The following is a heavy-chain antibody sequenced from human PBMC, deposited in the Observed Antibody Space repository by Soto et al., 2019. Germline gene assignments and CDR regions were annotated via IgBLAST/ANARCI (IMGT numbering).Heavy chain of an antibody. CDR3: VRSGHSFGGVM. J-gene: IGHJ4*02. D-gene: IGHD3-16*01. Sequence: SETLSLTCTVSGASMNNYYGSWVRQPPGTGLEWIGYMYYSGGSNSNPSLKGRVTISVDTSKNQISLKLTSVTAADTAVYYCVRSGHSFGGVMWGQGTLVTVSS. CDR2: MYYSGGS. V-gene: IGHV4-59*01. CDR1: GASMNNYY.